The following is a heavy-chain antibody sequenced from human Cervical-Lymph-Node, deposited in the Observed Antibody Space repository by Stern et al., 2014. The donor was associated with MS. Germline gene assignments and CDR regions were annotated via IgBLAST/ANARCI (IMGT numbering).Heavy chain of an antibody. J-gene: IGHJ6*02. D-gene: IGHD1-1*01. V-gene: IGHV1-8*01. CDR2: MNPNNGNP. CDR3: ARGVSRPSRFYGMDV. CDR1: GYTLTSND. Sequence: QVQLVQSGAEVKKPGASVKVSCKASGYTLTSNDINWVRQATGQGLEWMGWMNPNNGNPGYAQKFQGRLTMTSDTSINTAYMELSSLRSEDTAVYYCARGVSRPSRFYGMDVWGQGTTVTVSS.